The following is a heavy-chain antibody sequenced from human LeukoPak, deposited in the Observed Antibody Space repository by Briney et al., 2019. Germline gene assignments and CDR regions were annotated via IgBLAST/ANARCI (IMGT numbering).Heavy chain of an antibody. CDR2: IYYSGST. V-gene: IGHV4-59*01. Sequence: SETLSLTCTVSGGSISSYYWSWIRQPPGKGLEWIGYIYYSGSTNYNPSLKSRVTISVDTSKNQFSLELSSVTAADTAVYYCARGKYTAMVNTWGQGTLVTVSS. J-gene: IGHJ5*02. CDR3: ARGKYTAMVNT. D-gene: IGHD5-18*01. CDR1: GGSISSYY.